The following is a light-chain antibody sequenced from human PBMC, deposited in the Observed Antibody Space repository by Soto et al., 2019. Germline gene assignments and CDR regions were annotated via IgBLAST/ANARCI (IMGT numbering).Light chain of an antibody. CDR3: QSYDRSLSGYVV. CDR2: GNS. V-gene: IGLV1-40*01. J-gene: IGLJ2*01. CDR1: SCNIGAGYD. Sequence: QSVLTQPASVSGAPGQRVTISCTGSSCNIGAGYDVYWYQQLPGTAPKLLIYGNSNRPSGVPNRFSGSKSGTTASLAITGRQAEDDAAYYCQSYDRSLSGYVVFGGGTKLTVL.